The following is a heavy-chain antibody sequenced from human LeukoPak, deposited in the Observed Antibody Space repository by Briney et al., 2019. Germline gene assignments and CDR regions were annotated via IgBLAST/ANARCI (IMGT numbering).Heavy chain of an antibody. D-gene: IGHD3-3*01. CDR3: ARVTLYYDFWSGYYPGYFDY. Sequence: SETLSLTCTVSGGSISSSSYYWGWVRQPPGKGLEWIGSIYYSGSTYYNPSLKSRVTISVDTSKNQFSLKLSSVTAADTAVYYCARVTLYYDFWSGYYPGYFDYWGQGTLVTVSS. CDR1: GGSISSSSYY. V-gene: IGHV4-39*07. J-gene: IGHJ4*02. CDR2: IYYSGST.